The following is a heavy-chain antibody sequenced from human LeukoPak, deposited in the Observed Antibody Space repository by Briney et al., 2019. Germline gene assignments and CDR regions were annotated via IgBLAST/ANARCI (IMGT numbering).Heavy chain of an antibody. Sequence: PGGSLRLSCAASGFTVSTNYMIWVRQAPGKGLEWVSVIYSGGRTYYADSVKGIFTISRDNSKNTVFLQMDSLRAEDTAVYYCARVSMLVYFDYWGQGTLVTVSS. CDR1: GFTVSTNY. D-gene: IGHD6-13*01. J-gene: IGHJ4*02. CDR2: IYSGGRT. CDR3: ARVSMLVYFDY. V-gene: IGHV3-66*01.